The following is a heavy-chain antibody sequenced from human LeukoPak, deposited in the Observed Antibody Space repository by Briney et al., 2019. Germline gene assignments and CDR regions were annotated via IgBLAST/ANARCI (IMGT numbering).Heavy chain of an antibody. D-gene: IGHD3-3*01. CDR1: GYTFTSYA. CDR2: INTNTGNP. CDR3: ARDEADFWRWSPQYYFDY. J-gene: IGHJ4*02. V-gene: IGHV7-4-1*02. Sequence: ASVKVSCKASGYTFTSYAMNWVRQAPGQGLEWMGWINTNTGNPTYAQGFTGRFVFSLDTSVSTAYLQISSLKAEDTAVYYCARDEADFWRWSPQYYFDYWGQGTLVTVSS.